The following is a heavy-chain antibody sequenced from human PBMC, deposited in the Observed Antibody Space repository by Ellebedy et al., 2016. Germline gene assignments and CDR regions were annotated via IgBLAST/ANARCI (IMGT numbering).Heavy chain of an antibody. V-gene: IGHV1-3*01. J-gene: IGHJ6*02. CDR2: INAGNGNT. CDR3: ATYYYGSGSYYKRGMDV. Sequence: ASVKVSCXASGYTFTSYAMHWVRQAPGQRLEWMGWINAGNGNTKYSQKFQGRVTITRDTSTDTAYMELSSLRSEDTAVYYCATYYYGSGSYYKRGMDVWGQGTTVTVSS. D-gene: IGHD3-10*01. CDR1: GYTFTSYA.